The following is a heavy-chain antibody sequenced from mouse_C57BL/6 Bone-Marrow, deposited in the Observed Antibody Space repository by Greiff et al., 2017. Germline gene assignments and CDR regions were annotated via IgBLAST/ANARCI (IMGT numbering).Heavy chain of an antibody. CDR2: IDPSAIHT. Sequence: QVQLQQPGAELVKPGASVKLSCKASGYTFTSYWMQWVKQRPGQGLEWIGEIDPSAIHTNYNQKFKGKATLTVDTSSSTAYMQLRSLTSEDSAVYNCARGTGYYDNNYWSQGTTVTDPS. V-gene: IGHV1-50*01. J-gene: IGHJ2*01. D-gene: IGHD2-3*01. CDR3: ARGTGYYDNNY. CDR1: GYTFTSYW.